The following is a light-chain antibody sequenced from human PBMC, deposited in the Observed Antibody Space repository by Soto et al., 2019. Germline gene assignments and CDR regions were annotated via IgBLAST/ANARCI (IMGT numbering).Light chain of an antibody. CDR2: KAS. V-gene: IGKV1-5*03. CDR1: QSISSW. J-gene: IGKJ2*01. Sequence: DIPMTQSPSTLSASVGDRVTITCRASQSISSWLAWYQQKPGKAPKLLIYKASSLESGVPSRFSGSGSGTEFTLTISSLQPDDFATYYCQQYNSYPNTFGQGTKLEIK. CDR3: QQYNSYPNT.